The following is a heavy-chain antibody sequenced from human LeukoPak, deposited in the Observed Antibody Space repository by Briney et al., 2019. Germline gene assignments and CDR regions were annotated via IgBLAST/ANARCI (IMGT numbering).Heavy chain of an antibody. CDR1: GFTVSSYS. CDR2: ISGGGGST. J-gene: IGHJ4*02. CDR3: AQTSRKPAHYYDSSGYYSYDY. V-gene: IGHV3-23*01. Sequence: GGSLRLSCAASGFTVSSYSMSWVRQAPGKGLEWVSAISGGGGSTYYADSVKGRFTISRDNSKNTLYLQMNRLRAEDTAVYYCAQTSRKPAHYYDSSGYYSYDYWGQGTLVTVSS. D-gene: IGHD3-22*01.